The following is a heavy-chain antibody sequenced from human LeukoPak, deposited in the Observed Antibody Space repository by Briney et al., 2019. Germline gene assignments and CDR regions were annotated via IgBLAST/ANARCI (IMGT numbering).Heavy chain of an antibody. Sequence: SETLSLTCTVSGGSISSYYWSWIRQPAGKGLEWIGRIYTSGSTNYNPSLKSRVTMSVDTSKNQFSLKLSSVTAADTAVYYCARAMPGYCTNGVRYRGGYYFDYWGQGTLVTVSS. CDR2: IYTSGST. D-gene: IGHD2-8*01. V-gene: IGHV4-4*07. J-gene: IGHJ4*02. CDR3: ARAMPGYCTNGVRYRGGYYFDY. CDR1: GGSISSYY.